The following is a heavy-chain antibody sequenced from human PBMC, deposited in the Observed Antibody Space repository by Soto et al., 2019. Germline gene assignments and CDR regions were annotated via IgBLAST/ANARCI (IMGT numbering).Heavy chain of an antibody. CDR3: ARYMVATGSYYFDY. V-gene: IGHV4-38-2*01. CDR1: GYSISSGYY. CDR2: IYHSGST. D-gene: IGHD5-12*01. Sequence: PSETLSLTCAVSGYSISSGYYWGWIRQPPGKGLEWIGSIYHSGSTYYNPSLKSRVTISVDTSKNQFPLKLSSVTAADTAVYYCARYMVATGSYYFDYWGQGTLVTVSS. J-gene: IGHJ4*02.